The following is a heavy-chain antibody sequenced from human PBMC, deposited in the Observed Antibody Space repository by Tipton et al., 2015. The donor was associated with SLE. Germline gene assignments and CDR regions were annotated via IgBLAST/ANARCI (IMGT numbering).Heavy chain of an antibody. V-gene: IGHV4-38-2*02. J-gene: IGHJ4*02. CDR2: FHHKGSS. Sequence: TLSLTCSVTGYSISSGYYWGWIRQPPGRGLEWIGSFHHKGSSYYSPSLGSRVTISGDTSRNQFSLTLSSVTAADTAVYYCARDQLASYGGYYFEYWGQGALVTVSS. CDR3: ARDQLASYGGYYFEY. D-gene: IGHD5-18*01. CDR1: GYSISSGYY.